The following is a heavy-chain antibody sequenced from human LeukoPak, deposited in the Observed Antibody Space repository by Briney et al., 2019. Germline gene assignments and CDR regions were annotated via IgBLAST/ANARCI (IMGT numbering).Heavy chain of an antibody. J-gene: IGHJ6*03. CDR2: INHSGIT. CDR3: ARGGRADFWSGYPTYYYYYMDV. D-gene: IGHD3-3*01. V-gene: IGHV4-34*01. CDR1: GGSFSGYS. Sequence: SETLSLTCAVYGGSFSGYSWSWIRQPPGKGLEWSGEINHSGITNYNPSLKSRVTISVDTSKNQFSLKLSSVTAADTAVYYCARGGRADFWSGYPTYYYYYMDVWGKGTTVTVSS.